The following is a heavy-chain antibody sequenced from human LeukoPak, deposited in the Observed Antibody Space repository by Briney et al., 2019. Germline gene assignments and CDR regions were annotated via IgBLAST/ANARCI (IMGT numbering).Heavy chain of an antibody. CDR1: GYDFSIHW. D-gene: IGHD3/OR15-3a*01. Sequence: GESLKISCRGSGYDFSIHWIAWVRQMAGKGLEWVGIIYPDDSDTTYSPSFQGQITISADKSISSAYLHLSGLKASDTATYFCARRGRVDYVGPQSYFDHWGQGSLVTVSS. V-gene: IGHV5-51*01. J-gene: IGHJ4*02. CDR3: ARRGRVDYVGPQSYFDH. CDR2: IYPDDSDT.